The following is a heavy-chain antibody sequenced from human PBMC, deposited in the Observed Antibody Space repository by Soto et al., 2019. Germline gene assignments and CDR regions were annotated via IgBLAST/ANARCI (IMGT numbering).Heavy chain of an antibody. V-gene: IGHV1-2*02. CDR3: ATSSDWSPLLDY. CDR1: EYTFTGYY. CDR2: INPNGGGT. J-gene: IGHJ4*02. D-gene: IGHD6-19*01. Sequence: ASVKVSCKASEYTFTGYYLHWVRQAPGQGLEWMGWINPNGGGTIYAQKFRVRLTMTRDTSITTVCMELSRLRSDDTAFYYCATSSDWSPLLDYWGRGTLVTVSS.